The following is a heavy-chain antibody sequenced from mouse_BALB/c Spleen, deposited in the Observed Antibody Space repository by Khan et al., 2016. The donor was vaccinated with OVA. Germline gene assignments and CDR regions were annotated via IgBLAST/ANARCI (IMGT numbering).Heavy chain of an antibody. CDR1: GYTFTSYV. CDR3: AIRINEGLDY. J-gene: IGHJ2*01. Sequence: VQLQQSGPELVKPGASVKMSCKASGYTFTSYVMHWVKQKPGQGLEWIGDINPYNDGTKYNEKFKGKATLTSDKSSSIAYMEHSSLTSEDSAVYYCAIRINEGLDYWGQGTTLTVSS. CDR2: INPYNDGT. D-gene: IGHD3-3*01. V-gene: IGHV1S136*01.